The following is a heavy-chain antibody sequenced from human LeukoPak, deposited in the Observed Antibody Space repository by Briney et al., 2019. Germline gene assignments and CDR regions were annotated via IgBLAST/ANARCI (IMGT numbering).Heavy chain of an antibody. Sequence: KPGGSLRLSCAASGFTFSSYSMNWVRQAPGKGLEWVSSISSSSYIYYADSVKGRFTISRDNAKNSLYLQMNSLRAEDTAVYYCARVVGSGSYYSDYWGQGTLVTVSS. D-gene: IGHD3-10*01. CDR1: GFTFSSYS. V-gene: IGHV3-21*01. CDR2: ISSSSYI. J-gene: IGHJ4*02. CDR3: ARVVGSGSYYSDY.